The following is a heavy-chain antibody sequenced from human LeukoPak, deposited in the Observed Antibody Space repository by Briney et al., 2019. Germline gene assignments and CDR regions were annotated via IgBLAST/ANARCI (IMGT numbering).Heavy chain of an antibody. D-gene: IGHD5-18*01. Sequence: PSETLSLTCAVYGGPFSGYYWSWIRQPPGKGLEWIGEINHSGSTNYNPSLKSRVTISVDTSKNQFSLKLSSVTAADTAVYYCARHGGYSGDYYYGMDVWGQGTTVTVSS. CDR3: ARHGGYSGDYYYGMDV. J-gene: IGHJ6*02. CDR1: GGPFSGYY. V-gene: IGHV4-34*01. CDR2: INHSGST.